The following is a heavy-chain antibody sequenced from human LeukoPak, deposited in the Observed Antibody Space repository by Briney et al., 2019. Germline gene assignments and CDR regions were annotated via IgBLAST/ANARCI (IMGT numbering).Heavy chain of an antibody. D-gene: IGHD6-19*01. V-gene: IGHV1-69*06. Sequence: ASVKVSCKASGGTFSSYAISWVRQAPGQGLEWMGGIIPIFGTANYAQKFQGRVTVTADKSTSTAYMELSSLRSEDTAVYYCARIPESDIAVAHYYWGQGTLVTVSS. CDR1: GGTFSSYA. CDR3: ARIPESDIAVAHYY. CDR2: IIPIFGTA. J-gene: IGHJ4*02.